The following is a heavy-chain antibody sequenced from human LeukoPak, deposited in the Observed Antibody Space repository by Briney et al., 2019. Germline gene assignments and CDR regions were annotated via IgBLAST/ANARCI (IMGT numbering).Heavy chain of an antibody. D-gene: IGHD6-19*01. V-gene: IGHV4-59*01. Sequence: SETLSLTCTVSGGSISSYYWSWIRQPPGKGLEWIGYIYYSGSTNYNPSLKGRVTISVDTSKNQFSLKLSSVTAADTAVYYCAAGYSSGWYPAGIDYWGQGTLVTVSS. CDR3: AAGYSSGWYPAGIDY. CDR1: GGSISSYY. J-gene: IGHJ4*02. CDR2: IYYSGST.